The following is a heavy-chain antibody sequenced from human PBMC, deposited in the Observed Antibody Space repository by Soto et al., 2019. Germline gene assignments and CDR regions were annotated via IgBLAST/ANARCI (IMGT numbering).Heavy chain of an antibody. CDR1: GGSFSGYY. D-gene: IGHD3-22*01. Sequence: QVQLQQWGAGLLKPSETLSLTCAVYGGSFSGYYWSWIRQPPGKGLEWIGEINHSGSTNYNLSLKSRVTISVDTSKNQFSLKLSSVTAADTAVYYCARFYDSSGFDYWGQGTLVTVSS. J-gene: IGHJ4*02. CDR3: ARFYDSSGFDY. V-gene: IGHV4-34*01. CDR2: INHSGST.